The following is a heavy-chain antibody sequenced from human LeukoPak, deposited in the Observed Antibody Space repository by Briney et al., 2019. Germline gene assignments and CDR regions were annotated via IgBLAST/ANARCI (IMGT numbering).Heavy chain of an antibody. CDR2: INSDASST. D-gene: IGHD5-24*01. CDR1: GFTFSRYW. Sequence: PGGSLRLSCAASGFTFSRYWMHWVRQAPGKGLVWVSRINSDASSTSYADSVKGRFTISRDNAKSTLYLQMTSLRAEDTAVYYCAVSGDGYNYFDYWGQGTLVTVSS. J-gene: IGHJ4*02. V-gene: IGHV3-74*01. CDR3: AVSGDGYNYFDY.